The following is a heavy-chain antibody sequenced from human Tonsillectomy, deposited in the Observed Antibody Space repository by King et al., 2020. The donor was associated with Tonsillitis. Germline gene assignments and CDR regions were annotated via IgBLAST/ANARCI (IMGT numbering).Heavy chain of an antibody. CDR1: GGSFSGYY. J-gene: IGHJ6*02. V-gene: IGHV4-34*01. D-gene: IGHD3-16*01. CDR3: ARAYVNYYYYGMDV. Sequence: QVQLQQWGAGLLKPSETLSLTCAVYGGSFSGYYWSWIRQPPGKGLEWIGEINHSGSTNYNPSLKSRVTISVDTSKNQFSLKLISFTAADTAVYSCARAYVNYYYYGMDVWGQGTTVTVSS. CDR2: INHSGST.